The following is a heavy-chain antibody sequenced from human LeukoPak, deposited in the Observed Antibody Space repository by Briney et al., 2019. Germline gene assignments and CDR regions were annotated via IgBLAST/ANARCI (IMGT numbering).Heavy chain of an antibody. CDR3: ARVGYGGGAFHI. CDR2: IIPIFGTA. V-gene: IGHV1-69*05. Sequence: GASVKFSCKASGGTFSSYAISWVRQAPGQGLEWMGGIIPIFGTANYAQKFQGRVTITTDESTSTAYMELSSLRPEHTAVYYCARVGYGGGAFHIWGQGTMFTVSS. D-gene: IGHD6-13*01. J-gene: IGHJ3*02. CDR1: GGTFSSYA.